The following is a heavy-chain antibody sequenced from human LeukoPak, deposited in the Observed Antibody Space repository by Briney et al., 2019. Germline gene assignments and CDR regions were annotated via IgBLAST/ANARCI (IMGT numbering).Heavy chain of an antibody. J-gene: IGHJ4*02. V-gene: IGHV1-2*02. Sequence: ASVKVSCKASGYIFTGYYMHWVRQAPGQGLEWMGWINPNSGDTNYAQKFQGRVTMTRDTSISTAYMELSRLRSDDTAVYYCARGEDYDYVWGSYRYLFDYWGQGTLVTVSS. CDR2: INPNSGDT. CDR3: ARGEDYDYVWGSYRYLFDY. CDR1: GYIFTGYY. D-gene: IGHD3-16*02.